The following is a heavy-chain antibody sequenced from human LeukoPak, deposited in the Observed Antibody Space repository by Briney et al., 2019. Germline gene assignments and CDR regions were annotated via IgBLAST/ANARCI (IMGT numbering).Heavy chain of an antibody. Sequence: GGSLRLSCAASGFSFSKYWMLWVRQAPGKGPESVSRINTDGTVTTYADSVKGRFTVSRDNADNTMFLQMNSVRDEDTAVYYCATKQWLAPPPDSWGQGTPVTVSS. CDR1: GFSFSKYW. CDR3: ATKQWLAPPPDS. D-gene: IGHD6-19*01. CDR2: INTDGTVT. J-gene: IGHJ4*02. V-gene: IGHV3-74*01.